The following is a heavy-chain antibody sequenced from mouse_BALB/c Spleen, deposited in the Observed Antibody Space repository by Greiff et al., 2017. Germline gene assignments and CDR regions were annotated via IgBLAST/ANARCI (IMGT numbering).Heavy chain of an antibody. D-gene: IGHD2-4*01. CDR3: ARGYDYYYAMDY. CDR2: ISDGGSYT. J-gene: IGHJ4*01. CDR1: GFTFNDYY. V-gene: IGHV5-4*02. Sequence: EVKLQESGGGLVKPGGSLKLSCAASGFTFNDYYMYWVRQTPEKRLEWVATISDGGSYTYYPDSVKGRFTISRDNAKNNLYLQMSSLKSEDTAMYYCARGYDYYYAMDYWGQGTSVTVSS.